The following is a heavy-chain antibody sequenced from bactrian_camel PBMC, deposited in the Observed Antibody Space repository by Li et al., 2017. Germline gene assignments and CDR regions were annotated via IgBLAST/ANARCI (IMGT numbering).Heavy chain of an antibody. CDR2: IATGSRT. Sequence: HVQLVESGGGSVQAGGSLRLSCAASGATYSNYCMAWFRQAPGKEREGVARIATGSRTYYADSVKGRFTISQDNAKNAVYLQMNSLKPDDTAVYYCVRDVEYGGTWYSGTSDIGYWGQGTQVTVS. V-gene: IGHV3S53*01. CDR3: VRDVEYGGTWYSGTSDIGY. J-gene: IGHJ6*01. D-gene: IGHD6*01. CDR1: GATYSNYC.